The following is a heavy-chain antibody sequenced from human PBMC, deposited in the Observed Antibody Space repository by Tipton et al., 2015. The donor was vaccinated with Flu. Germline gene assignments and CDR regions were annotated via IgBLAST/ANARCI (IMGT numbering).Heavy chain of an antibody. CDR3: ARDPSLGMPDYFDY. Sequence: TLSLTCAVYGGSFSGYYWSWIRQPPGKGLEWIGEINHSGSTNYNPSLKSRVTISVDTSKNQFSLKLSSVTAADTAVYYCARDPSLGMPDYFDYWGQGILVTASS. J-gene: IGHJ4*02. CDR1: GGSFSGYY. D-gene: IGHD2-2*01. CDR2: INHSGST. V-gene: IGHV4-34*01.